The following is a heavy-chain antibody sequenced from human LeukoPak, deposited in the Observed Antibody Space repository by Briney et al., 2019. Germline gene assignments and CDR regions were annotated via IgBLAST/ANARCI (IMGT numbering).Heavy chain of an antibody. J-gene: IGHJ2*01. CDR1: GGSFSGYY. CDR2: INHSGST. CDR3: ARGPVHFDL. V-gene: IGHV4-34*01. Sequence: SETLSLTCAVYGGSFSGYYWSWIRQPLGKGLEWIGEINHSGSTNYNPSLKSRVTISVDTSKNQFSLKLSSVTAADTAVYYCARGPVHFDLWGRGTLVTVSS.